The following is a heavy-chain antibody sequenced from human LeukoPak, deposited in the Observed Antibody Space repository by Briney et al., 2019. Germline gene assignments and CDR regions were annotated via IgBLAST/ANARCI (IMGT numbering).Heavy chain of an antibody. D-gene: IGHD3-22*01. CDR3: ARVDSGYAPFDY. CDR2: IYYSGST. J-gene: IGHJ4*02. V-gene: IGHV4-59*01. Sequence: SETLSLTCTVSGGSIRSYYWSWIRQPPGKGLEWIAYIYYSGSTNYNPSLKSRVTISLDTSKNQFSLKLTSVTAADTAVYYCARVDSGYAPFDYWGQGILVTVSS. CDR1: GGSIRSYY.